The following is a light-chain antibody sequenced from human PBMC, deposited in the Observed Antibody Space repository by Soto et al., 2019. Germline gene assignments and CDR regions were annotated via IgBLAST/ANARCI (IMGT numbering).Light chain of an antibody. Sequence: EVVLTQSPATLSLSPGQRATVSCRASQRVSNYLAWYQQKPGQPPRLLIYDASNRATGIPARFSGSGSGTDFPLTISSLGPEDFAVYYYQQRNNWPLTFGGGTKVDIK. CDR3: QQRNNWPLT. V-gene: IGKV3-11*01. CDR1: QRVSNY. J-gene: IGKJ4*01. CDR2: DAS.